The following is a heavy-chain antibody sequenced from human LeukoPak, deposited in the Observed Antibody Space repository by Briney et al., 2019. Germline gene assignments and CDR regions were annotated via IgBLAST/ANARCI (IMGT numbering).Heavy chain of an antibody. CDR3: ARGSSGWTFDY. V-gene: IGHV4-34*01. D-gene: IGHD6-19*01. J-gene: IGHJ4*02. Sequence: SETLSLTCAVYGGSFSGYYWSWIRQPPGKGLEWSGEINHSGSTNYNPSLKRRVTISVDTSKKQFSLKLSSVTAADTAVYYCARGSSGWTFDYWGQGTLVSVSS. CDR2: INHSGST. CDR1: GGSFSGYY.